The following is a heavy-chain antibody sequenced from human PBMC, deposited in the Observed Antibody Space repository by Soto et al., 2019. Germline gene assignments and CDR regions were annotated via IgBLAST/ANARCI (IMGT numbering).Heavy chain of an antibody. J-gene: IGHJ6*02. CDR3: ARFSSSSWYGGEYYYYYGMDV. D-gene: IGHD6-13*01. CDR1: GGSISSSNW. Sequence: SETLSLTCAVSGGSISSSNWWSWVRQPAGKGLEWIGEIYHSGSTNYNPSLKSRVTISVDKSKNQFSLKLSSVTAADTAVYYCARFSSSSWYGGEYYYYYGMDVWGQGTTV. CDR2: IYHSGST. V-gene: IGHV4-4*02.